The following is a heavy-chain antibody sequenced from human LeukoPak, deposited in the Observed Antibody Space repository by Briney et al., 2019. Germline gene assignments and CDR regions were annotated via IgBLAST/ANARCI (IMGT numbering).Heavy chain of an antibody. D-gene: IGHD2-15*01. Sequence: GSLRLSCAASGFTFSSYEMSWVRQAPGKGLEWIGYIYYSGSTYYNPSLKSRVTISVDTSRNQIYLKLSSVTAADTAVYYCARDRRSGEDSNFWGQGTLVTVSS. CDR2: IYYSGST. J-gene: IGHJ4*02. V-gene: IGHV4-59*01. CDR3: ARDRRSGEDSNF. CDR1: GFTFSSYE.